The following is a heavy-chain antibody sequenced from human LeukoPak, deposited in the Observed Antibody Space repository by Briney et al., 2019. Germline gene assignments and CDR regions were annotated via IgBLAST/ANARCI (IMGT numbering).Heavy chain of an antibody. D-gene: IGHD6-13*01. CDR3: ARDRGAAAGTPSLSWFDP. Sequence: SETLSLTWTVSGGSISSSSYYWGWIRQPPGKGLEWIGSIYYSGSTYYNPSLKSRVTISVDTSKNQFSLKLSSVTAADTAVYYCARDRGAAAGTPSLSWFDPWGQGTLVTVSS. CDR2: IYYSGST. V-gene: IGHV4-39*07. CDR1: GGSISSSSYY. J-gene: IGHJ5*02.